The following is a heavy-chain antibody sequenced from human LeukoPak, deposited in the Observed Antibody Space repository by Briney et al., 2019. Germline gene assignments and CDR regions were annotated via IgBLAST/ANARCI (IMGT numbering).Heavy chain of an antibody. Sequence: GGSLRLSCAAFGFSFSTYWMSWVRQTPEKGLEFVANIDQGGSVRNYMDSLKGRFTISRDNSKNTLYLQMNSLRAEDTAVYYCARAKGVVPAATPFDYWGQGTLVTVSS. J-gene: IGHJ4*02. CDR3: ARAKGVVPAATPFDY. D-gene: IGHD2-2*01. CDR1: GFSFSTYW. CDR2: IDQGGSVR. V-gene: IGHV3-7*01.